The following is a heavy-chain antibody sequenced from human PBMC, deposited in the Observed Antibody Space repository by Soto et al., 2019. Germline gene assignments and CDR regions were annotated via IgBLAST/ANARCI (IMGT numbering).Heavy chain of an antibody. Sequence: GSLRLSCVASGFTFSNYWMNWVRQAPGKGLEWVANIKQDGSEKNYVDSVRGRFTISRDNAKNSLYLQMNSLRAEDTAVYYCARELDGIDVWGQGTTVTVSS. J-gene: IGHJ6*02. CDR2: IKQDGSEK. CDR3: ARELDGIDV. CDR1: GFTFSNYW. V-gene: IGHV3-7*03.